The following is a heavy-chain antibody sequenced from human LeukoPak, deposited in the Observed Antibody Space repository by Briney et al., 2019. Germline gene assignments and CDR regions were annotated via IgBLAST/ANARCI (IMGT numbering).Heavy chain of an antibody. V-gene: IGHV3-33*01. CDR3: ARSWEWELLGGFDY. D-gene: IGHD1-26*01. J-gene: IGHJ4*02. CDR1: GFTFSGYG. Sequence: GGSLRLSCAASGFTFSGYGMHWVRQAPGKGLEWVAVIWYDGSNKYYADSVKGRFTISRDNSKNTLYLQMNSLRAEDTAVYYCARSWEWELLGGFDYWGQGTLVTVSS. CDR2: IWYDGSNK.